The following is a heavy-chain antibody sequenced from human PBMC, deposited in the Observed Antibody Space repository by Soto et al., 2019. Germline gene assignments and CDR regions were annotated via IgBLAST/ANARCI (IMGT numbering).Heavy chain of an antibody. D-gene: IGHD3-10*01. J-gene: IGHJ5*02. CDR3: ARGGASSKWLDP. V-gene: IGHV4-59*01. Sequence: SETLSLTCTVSGGSISGYYWSWIRQPPVKGLEWIGYIYYTGNTIYNPSLNSRVTMSVDTSKNQFSLHLNYVTAADTAVYYCARGGASSKWLDPRGQGTLVTVSS. CDR2: IYYTGNT. CDR1: GGSISGYY.